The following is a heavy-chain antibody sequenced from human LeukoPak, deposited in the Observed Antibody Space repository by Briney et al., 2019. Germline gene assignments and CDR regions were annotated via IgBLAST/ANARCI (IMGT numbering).Heavy chain of an antibody. Sequence: PSETLSLTCTVSGGSISSGGYYWSWIRQHPGKGLEWIGYIYYSGSTYYNPSLKSRVTISVDTSKNQFSLKLSSVTAADTAVYYCARVRFDDYGDLGPIVDYWGQGTLVTVSS. V-gene: IGHV4-31*03. CDR3: ARVRFDDYGDLGPIVDY. CDR2: IYYSGST. J-gene: IGHJ4*02. D-gene: IGHD4-17*01. CDR1: GGSISSGGYY.